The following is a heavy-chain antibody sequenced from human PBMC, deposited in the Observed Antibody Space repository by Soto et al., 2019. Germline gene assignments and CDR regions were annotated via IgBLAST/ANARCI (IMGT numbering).Heavy chain of an antibody. CDR3: AKQASIGWLYYFDY. CDR2: ISGPGIST. J-gene: IGHJ4*02. D-gene: IGHD6-19*01. V-gene: IGHV3-23*01. CDR1: GFTFRTYA. Sequence: GGSLRLSCAASGFTFRTYAMAWVRQAPGKGLEWVPGISGPGISTSYADSVKGRLTISRDNSKNTLFLQMDSLRAEDTAIYYCAKQASIGWLYYFDYWGRGTLVTVSS.